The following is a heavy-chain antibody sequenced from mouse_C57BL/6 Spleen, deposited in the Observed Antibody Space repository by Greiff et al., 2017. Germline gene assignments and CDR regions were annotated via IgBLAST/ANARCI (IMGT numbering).Heavy chain of an antibody. Sequence: VQLQQPGAELVKPGASVKLSCKASGYTFTSYWMQWVKQRPGQGLEWIGEIDPSDRYTNYNQKFKGKATLTVDTSSSTAYMQLSSLTSDDSAVYYCASGTVSDYWGQGTTRTVSS. CDR1: GYTFTSYW. CDR3: ASGTVSDY. V-gene: IGHV1-50*01. CDR2: IDPSDRYT. D-gene: IGHD1-1*01. J-gene: IGHJ2*01.